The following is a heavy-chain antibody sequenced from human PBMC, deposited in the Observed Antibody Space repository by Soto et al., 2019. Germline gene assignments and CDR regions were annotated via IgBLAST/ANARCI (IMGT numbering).Heavy chain of an antibody. Sequence: GGSLRLSCAASGFTFSSYGMHWVRQAPGKGLEWVAVISYDGSNKYYADSVKGRFTISRDNSKNTLYLQMNSLRAEDTAVYYCAKDRRVVAAAAPFDYWGQGT. CDR1: GFTFSSYG. D-gene: IGHD6-25*01. V-gene: IGHV3-30*18. CDR3: AKDRRVVAAAAPFDY. CDR2: ISYDGSNK. J-gene: IGHJ4*02.